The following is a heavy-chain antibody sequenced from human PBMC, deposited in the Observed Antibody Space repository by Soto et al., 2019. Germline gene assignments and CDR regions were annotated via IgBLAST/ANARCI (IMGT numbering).Heavy chain of an antibody. CDR2: IYYSGST. D-gene: IGHD3-22*01. CDR3: AREYYYDSSGFDY. Sequence: QVQLQESGPGLVKPSQTLSLTCTVSGVSISSGGYYWTWIRQHPQKGLEWIGHIYYSGSTYYNPSLKSRVTISVDTSKNQFSLKRSSVTAADTAVYYCAREYYYDSSGFDYWGQGTLVTVSS. V-gene: IGHV4-31*03. J-gene: IGHJ4*02. CDR1: GVSISSGGYY.